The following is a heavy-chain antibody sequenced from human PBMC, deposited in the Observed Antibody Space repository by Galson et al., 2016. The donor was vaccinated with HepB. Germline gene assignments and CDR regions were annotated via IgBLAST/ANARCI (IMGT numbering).Heavy chain of an antibody. CDR2: IYPGDPDT. CDR3: ARRRDTASSARYFDY. J-gene: IGHJ4*02. D-gene: IGHD1-26*01. Sequence: QSGAEVKRPGESLEISCKGSGYSFTSYWIAWVRQMPGKGLEWMGIIYPGDPDTRYSPSFQGQVTISVDKSISTAYLQWSSLKASDTAMHFCARRRDTASSARYFDYWAQGTLVTVSS. V-gene: IGHV5-51*01. CDR1: GYSFTSYW.